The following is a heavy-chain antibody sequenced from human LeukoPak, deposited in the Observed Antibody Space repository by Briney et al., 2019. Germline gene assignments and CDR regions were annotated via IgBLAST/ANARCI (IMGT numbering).Heavy chain of an antibody. J-gene: IGHJ6*03. D-gene: IGHD3-3*01. CDR2: ISSSSSYI. V-gene: IGHV3-21*01. CDR3: ARGVGLFGVEPDYMDV. CDR1: GFTFSSYA. Sequence: GGSLRLSCAASGFTFSSYAMSWVRQAPGKGLEWVSSISSSSSYIYYADSVKGRFTISRDNAKNSLYLQMNSLRAEDTAVYYCARGVGLFGVEPDYMDVWGKGTTVTVSS.